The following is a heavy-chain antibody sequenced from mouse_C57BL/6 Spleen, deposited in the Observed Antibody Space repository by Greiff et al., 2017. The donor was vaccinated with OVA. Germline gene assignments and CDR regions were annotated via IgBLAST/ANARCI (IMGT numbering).Heavy chain of an antibody. CDR2: ISSGGDYI. Sequence: DVKLVESGEGLVKPGGSLKLSCAASGFTFSSYAMSWVRQTPEKRLEWVAYISSGGDYIYYADTVKGRFTISRDKARNTLYLQMSSLKSEDTAKYDFTREASGYVGDYAIGYWGQGTSVTVSS. V-gene: IGHV5-9-1*02. D-gene: IGHD3-2*02. CDR1: GFTFSSYA. J-gene: IGHJ4*01. CDR3: TREASGYVGDYAIGY.